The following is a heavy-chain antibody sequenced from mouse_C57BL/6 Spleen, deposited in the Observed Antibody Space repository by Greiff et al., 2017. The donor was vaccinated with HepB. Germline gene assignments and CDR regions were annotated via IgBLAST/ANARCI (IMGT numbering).Heavy chain of an antibody. CDR2: ISYDGSN. V-gene: IGHV3-6*01. D-gene: IGHD1-3*01. Sequence: ESGPGLVKPSQSLSLTCSVTGYSITSGYYWNWIRQFPGNKLEWMGYISYDGSNNYNPSLKNRISITRDTSKNQFFLKLNSVTTEDTATYYCARGRVVLYYFDYWGQGTTLTVSS. J-gene: IGHJ2*01. CDR1: GYSITSGYY. CDR3: ARGRVVLYYFDY.